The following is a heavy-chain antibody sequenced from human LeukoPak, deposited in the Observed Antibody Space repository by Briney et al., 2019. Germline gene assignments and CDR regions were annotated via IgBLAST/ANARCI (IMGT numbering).Heavy chain of an antibody. CDR1: GASITSNNW. D-gene: IGHD6-19*01. V-gene: IGHV4-4*02. CDR3: AREGRLNPAIGVD. J-gene: IGHJ4*02. CDR2: IYHGGST. Sequence: SETLSLTCAVSGASITSNNWWSWVRQPPGKGLEWIGEIYHGGSTNYNPSLKSRVTISVDKSKNQFSLTVSSVTAADTAMYYCAREGRLNPAIGVDWGQGTLVTVSS.